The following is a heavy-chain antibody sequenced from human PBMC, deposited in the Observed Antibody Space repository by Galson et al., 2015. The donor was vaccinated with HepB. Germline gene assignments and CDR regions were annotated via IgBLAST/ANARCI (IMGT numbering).Heavy chain of an antibody. D-gene: IGHD3-22*01. V-gene: IGHV1-46*01. CDR1: GYTFTSYY. J-gene: IGHJ3*02. Sequence: SVKVSCKASGYTFTSYYMHWVRQAPGQGLEWMGIINPSGGSTSYAQKFQGRVTMTRDTSTSTVYMELSSLRPEDTAVYYCARERRITMIVVVTPDAFDIWGQGTMVTVSS. CDR3: ARERRITMIVVVTPDAFDI. CDR2: INPSGGST.